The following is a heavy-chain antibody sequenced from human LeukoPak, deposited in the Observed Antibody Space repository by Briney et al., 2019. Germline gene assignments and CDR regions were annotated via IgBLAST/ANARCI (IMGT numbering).Heavy chain of an antibody. V-gene: IGHV3-23*01. J-gene: IGHJ5*02. CDR3: ALLLGIVGNWFDP. CDR1: GFTFSSYA. Sequence: QPGGSLRLSCAASGFTFSSYAMSWVRQARGKGLEWVSAISGSGGSTYYADSVKGRFTISRDNSKNTLYLQMNSLRAEDTAVYYCALLLGIVGNWFDPWGQGTLVTVSS. CDR2: ISGSGGST. D-gene: IGHD7-27*01.